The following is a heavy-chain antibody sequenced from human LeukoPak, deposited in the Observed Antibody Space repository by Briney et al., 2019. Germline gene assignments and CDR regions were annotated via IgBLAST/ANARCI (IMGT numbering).Heavy chain of an antibody. Sequence: SETLSLTCTVSGGSISSYYWSWIRQPPGKGLEWIGYIYYSGSTNYNPSLKSRVTISVDTSKNQLSLKLSSVTAADTAVYYCARNGGGSWSIDYWGQGTLVTVSS. D-gene: IGHD2-15*01. J-gene: IGHJ4*02. CDR3: ARNGGGSWSIDY. CDR1: GGSISSYY. CDR2: IYYSGST. V-gene: IGHV4-59*01.